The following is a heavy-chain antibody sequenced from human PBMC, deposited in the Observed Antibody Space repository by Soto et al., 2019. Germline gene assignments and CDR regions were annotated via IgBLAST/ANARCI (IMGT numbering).Heavy chain of an antibody. Sequence: GGSLRLSCAASGFTFSNYGMHWVRQAPGKGLEWVAVISDDGVSKYYADSVQGRFTISRDNSESAVFLQMNSLRPDATALYFCARAYYFGSGTSYTLYYWGQGTQVTVSS. V-gene: IGHV3-30*03. CDR1: GFTFSNYG. CDR2: ISDDGVSK. D-gene: IGHD3-10*01. CDR3: ARAYYFGSGTSYTLYY. J-gene: IGHJ4*02.